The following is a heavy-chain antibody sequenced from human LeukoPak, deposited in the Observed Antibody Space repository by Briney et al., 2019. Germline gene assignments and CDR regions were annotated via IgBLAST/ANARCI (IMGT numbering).Heavy chain of an antibody. Sequence: PSETLSLTCAVYGGSFSGYYWSWIRQPPGKGLEWIGEINHSGSTNYNPSLKSRVTISVDTSKNQFSLKLSSVTAADTAVYYCARGRGRVLPNIVVVPAGGGYDYGYFDYWGQGTLVTVSS. CDR2: INHSGST. J-gene: IGHJ4*02. V-gene: IGHV4-34*01. CDR1: GGSFSGYY. CDR3: ARGRGRVLPNIVVVPAGGGYDYGYFDY. D-gene: IGHD2-2*01.